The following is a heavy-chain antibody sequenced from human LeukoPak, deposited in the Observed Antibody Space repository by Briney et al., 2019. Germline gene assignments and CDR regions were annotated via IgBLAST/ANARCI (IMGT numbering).Heavy chain of an antibody. Sequence: ASVKVSCKASGYTFTDYFMHWVRQAPGQGLEWMGWINPHSGGTNYAQKFQGRVTMTRDTSIRTAYMELSRLRSDDTAMYYCARYYIEGRCFDYWGQGTLVTVSS. CDR1: GYTFTDYF. CDR2: INPHSGGT. D-gene: IGHD3-10*01. CDR3: ARYYIEGRCFDY. J-gene: IGHJ4*02. V-gene: IGHV1-2*02.